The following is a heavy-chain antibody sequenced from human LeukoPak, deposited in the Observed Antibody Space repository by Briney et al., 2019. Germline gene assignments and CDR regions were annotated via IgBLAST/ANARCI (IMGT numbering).Heavy chain of an antibody. CDR3: ARHVGGVWSGYYTHWFDP. V-gene: IGHV4-39*01. CDR2: IYYSGST. D-gene: IGHD3-3*01. CDR1: GASISSSGYY. Sequence: SETLSLTCTVSGASISSSGYYWVWIRQPPGKGLEWIGSIYYSGSTYYNPSLKSRVTISVDTSKNQFSLKLSSVTAADTAVYYCARHVGGVWSGYYTHWFDPWGQGTLVTVSS. J-gene: IGHJ5*02.